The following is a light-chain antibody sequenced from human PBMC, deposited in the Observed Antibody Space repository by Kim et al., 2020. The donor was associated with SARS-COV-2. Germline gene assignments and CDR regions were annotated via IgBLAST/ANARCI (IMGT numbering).Light chain of an antibody. CDR2: ATS. CDR1: RNVKSL. Sequence: VSPGQRATLSCRSSRNVKSLLAWYQHKPGQAPRLVISATSTRATGTPLRFSGSGSGTEFTLTINNLQSEDFAVYYCQQYNNWPLTFGGGAKVDIK. V-gene: IGKV3-15*01. CDR3: QQYNNWPLT. J-gene: IGKJ4*01.